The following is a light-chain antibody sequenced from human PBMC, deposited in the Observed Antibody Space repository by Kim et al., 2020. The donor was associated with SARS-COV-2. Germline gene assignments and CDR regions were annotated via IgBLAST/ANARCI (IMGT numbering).Light chain of an antibody. Sequence: GDRVTITCRPSQDISNYLAWFQQKPGKAPKLLIYGASAMHTGVPSRFSGSGSGTDFTLTVTSLQPEDVATYYCQKCDSAPWTFGQGTKVEIK. J-gene: IGKJ1*01. CDR2: GAS. CDR1: QDISNY. CDR3: QKCDSAPWT. V-gene: IGKV1-27*01.